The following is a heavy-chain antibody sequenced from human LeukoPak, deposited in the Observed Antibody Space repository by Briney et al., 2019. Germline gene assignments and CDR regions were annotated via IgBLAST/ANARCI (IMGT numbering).Heavy chain of an antibody. CDR3: TRRTYGDYVWGTHVDF. D-gene: IGHD4-17*01. Sequence: SETLSLTCTVSGASLSSSDYYWGWIRQPPGKGLEWIGTIYYSGSTYYNPSLKSRVTISVDTSKNQCSLKLNAVTAADTAMYYCTRRTYGDYVWGTHVDFWGQGTLVTVS. CDR2: IYYSGST. J-gene: IGHJ4*02. CDR1: GASLSSSDYY. V-gene: IGHV4-39*01.